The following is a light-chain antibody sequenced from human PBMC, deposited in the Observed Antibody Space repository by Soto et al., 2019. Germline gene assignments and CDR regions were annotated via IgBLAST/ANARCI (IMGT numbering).Light chain of an antibody. CDR1: QSIDSRW. CDR2: TTS. J-gene: IGKJ4*01. V-gene: IGKV3-20*01. CDR3: QLVDGSVT. Sequence: EIVLTQSPDTLSLSPGERATLSCRASQSIDSRWLAWNQQKPGQAPRLLIYTTSSRATGIPDRFSGSGSGTDLTLTISRLEPEDFAGYYCQLVDGSVTFGGGTKVDMK.